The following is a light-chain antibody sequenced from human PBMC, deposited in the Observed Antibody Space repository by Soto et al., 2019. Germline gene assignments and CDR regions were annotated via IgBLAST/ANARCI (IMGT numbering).Light chain of an antibody. CDR1: SSNIGAGYD. Sequence: QSALTQPPSVSGAPGQRVTISCSGTSSNIGAGYDVHWYHQLPGKAPKLLIFGNNKRPSGVPARFSASRSGTSASLAITGLQAEDEADYYCQSFDTNLRVSVFGGGTKLTVL. CDR2: GNN. V-gene: IGLV1-40*01. CDR3: QSFDTNLRVSV. J-gene: IGLJ3*02.